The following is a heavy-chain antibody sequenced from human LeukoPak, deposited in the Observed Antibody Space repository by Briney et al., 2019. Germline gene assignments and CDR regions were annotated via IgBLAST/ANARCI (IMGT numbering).Heavy chain of an antibody. D-gene: IGHD2-2*01. Sequence: GYLSLSCAATGFHYRSYEMNSLRQAPRKGLDWVSYISSSGSTIYYADSVKGRFTISRDNAKNSLYLQMNSLRAEDTAVYYCARVYCSSTSCFLDYWGQGTLVTVSS. CDR2: ISSSGSTI. J-gene: IGHJ4*02. V-gene: IGHV3-48*03. CDR3: ARVYCSSTSCFLDY. CDR1: GFHYRSYE.